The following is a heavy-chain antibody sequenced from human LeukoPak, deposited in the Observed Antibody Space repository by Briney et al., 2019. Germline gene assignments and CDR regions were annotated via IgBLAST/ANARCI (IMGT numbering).Heavy chain of an antibody. CDR2: FDHTWSN. CDR1: GGPICRYH. V-gene: IGHV4-59*01. Sequence: AETLSLTCTVSGGPICRYHWSGMPRPPGKGLEWFVYFDHTWSNNFNPSLNGRVGISRDTTKNLFSLRLRSVTAADTAVYFCARGRVSSSTWYSTYYYYFYMDVWGKGTTVTVSS. CDR3: ARGRVSSSTWYSTYYYYFYMDV. D-gene: IGHD1-1*01. J-gene: IGHJ6*03.